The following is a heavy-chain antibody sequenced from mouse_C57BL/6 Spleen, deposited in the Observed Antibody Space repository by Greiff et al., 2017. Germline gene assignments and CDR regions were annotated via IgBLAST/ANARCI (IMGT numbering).Heavy chain of an antibody. V-gene: IGHV1-55*01. D-gene: IGHD1-1*01. J-gene: IGHJ2*01. CDR2: IYPGSGST. CDR1: GYTFTSYW. CDR3: ARLGDYYGSSYYFDY. Sequence: QVQLQQPGAELVKPGASVKMSCKASGYTFTSYWITWVKQRPGQGLEWIGDIYPGSGSTNYNEKFKSKATLTVDTSSSTAYMQLSSLTSEDSAVYYCARLGDYYGSSYYFDYWGQGTTLTVSS.